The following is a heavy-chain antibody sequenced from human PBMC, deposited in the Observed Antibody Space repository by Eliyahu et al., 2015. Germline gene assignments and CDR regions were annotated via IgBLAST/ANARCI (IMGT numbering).Heavy chain of an antibody. CDR1: GYTFTSYD. Sequence: QVQLXQSGAEVKKPGASVKVSCKAXGYTFTSYDYNXVPQATGQGLEWMGWMNPNSGNTGYAQKFQGRVTMTRNTSISTAYMELSSLRSEDTAVYYCARGSTSYYYYYMDVWGKGTTVTVSS. J-gene: IGHJ6*03. V-gene: IGHV1-8*01. D-gene: IGHD2-2*01. CDR3: ARGSTSYYYYYMDV. CDR2: MNPNSGNT.